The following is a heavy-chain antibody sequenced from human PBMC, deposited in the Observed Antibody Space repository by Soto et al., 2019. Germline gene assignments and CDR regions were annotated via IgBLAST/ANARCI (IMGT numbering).Heavy chain of an antibody. D-gene: IGHD1-1*01. CDR1: GGSISSYY. J-gene: IGHJ3*02. CDR3: ATSQRARDAFDI. V-gene: IGHV4-59*01. Sequence: SETLSLTCTVSGGSISSYYWSWIRQPPGKGLEWIGYIYYSGSTNYNPSLKSRVTISVDASKNQFSLKLSSVTAADTAVYYCATSQRARDAFDIWGQGTMVTVS. CDR2: IYYSGST.